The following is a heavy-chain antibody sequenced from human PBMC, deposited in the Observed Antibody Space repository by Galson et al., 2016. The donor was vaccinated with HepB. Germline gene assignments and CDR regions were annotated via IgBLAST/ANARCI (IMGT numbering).Heavy chain of an antibody. J-gene: IGHJ6*02. V-gene: IGHV3-7*01. Sequence: SLRLSCAASGFAFSSFWMSWLRQAPGKGLEWVANINQDGSQAFYVASLKGRFSISSDAANNSLFLQMDSLRAEDTALYYCARVKTLMPTWYVDVWGQGTTVTVSS. CDR1: GFAFSSFW. CDR2: INQDGSQA. D-gene: IGHD5-24*01. CDR3: ARVKTLMPTWYVDV.